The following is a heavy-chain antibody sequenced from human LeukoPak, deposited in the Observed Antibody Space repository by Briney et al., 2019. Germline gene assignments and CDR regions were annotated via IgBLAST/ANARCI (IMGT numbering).Heavy chain of an antibody. CDR1: GYSFTSYW. Sequence: GESPKISCKGSGYSFTSYWIGWVRQMPGKGLEWMGIIYPGDSDTRYSPSFQGQVTISADKSISTAYLQWSSLKASDTAMYYCARSTDVTVTTSYFDYWGQGTLVTVSS. D-gene: IGHD4-17*01. V-gene: IGHV5-51*01. CDR3: ARSTDVTVTTSYFDY. CDR2: IYPGDSDT. J-gene: IGHJ4*02.